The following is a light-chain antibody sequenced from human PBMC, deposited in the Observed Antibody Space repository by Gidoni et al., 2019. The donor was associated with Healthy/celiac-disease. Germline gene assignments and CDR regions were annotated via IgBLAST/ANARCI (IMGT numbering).Light chain of an antibody. Sequence: IQITRSPSSLSASVGDRVTITCQASQDISNYLNWYQQKPGKAPKLLIYDASNLKTGVPSRFSGSGSGTDFTLTISSLQPEDIATYYCQQYYNIPLTFGQGTRVEIK. CDR2: DAS. CDR3: QQYYNIPLT. J-gene: IGKJ5*01. V-gene: IGKV1-33*01. CDR1: QDISNY.